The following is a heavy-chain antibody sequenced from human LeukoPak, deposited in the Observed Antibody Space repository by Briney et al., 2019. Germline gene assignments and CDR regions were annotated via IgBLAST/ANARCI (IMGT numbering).Heavy chain of an antibody. CDR2: ISSSSSTI. CDR1: GFTFSSYS. D-gene: IGHD3-3*01. CDR3: ARGWPTWSGYRELGH. Sequence: GGSLRLSCAASGFTFSSYSMNWVRQAPGKGLEWVSYISSSSSTIYYADSVKGRFTISRDNAKNSLYLQMNSLRAEDTAVYYCARGWPTWSGYRELGHWGQGTLVTVSS. V-gene: IGHV3-48*01. J-gene: IGHJ4*02.